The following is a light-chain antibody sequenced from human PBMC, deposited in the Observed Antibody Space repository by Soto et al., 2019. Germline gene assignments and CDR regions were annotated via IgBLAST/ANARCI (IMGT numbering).Light chain of an antibody. J-gene: IGKJ2*01. CDR2: WAS. CDR1: QNLLFSSNNKNS. CDR3: QQYHTTPNT. V-gene: IGKV4-1*01. Sequence: DVVMTQSPEPLAVSLGERAAIKCKSSQNLLFSSNNKNSLAWYQQKPGQPPKLLIYWASTRESGAPDRFSGSGSGTDFTLTIGSLQAEDVAVYYCQQYHTTPNTFGQGTKLEIK.